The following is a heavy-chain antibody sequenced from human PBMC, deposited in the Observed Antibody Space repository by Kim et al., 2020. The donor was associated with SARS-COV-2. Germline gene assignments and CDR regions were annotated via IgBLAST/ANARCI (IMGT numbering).Heavy chain of an antibody. CDR1: GGSISSSSYY. CDR3: ARHSFSDTGSSGYYVWYYFDY. CDR2: IYYSGST. V-gene: IGHV4-39*01. Sequence: SETLSLTCTVSGGSISSSSYYWGWIRQPPGKGLEWIGSIYYSGSTYYNPSLKSRVTISVDTSKNQFSLKLSSVTAADTAVYYCARHSFSDTGSSGYYVWYYFDYWGQGTLVTVSS. D-gene: IGHD3-22*01. J-gene: IGHJ4*02.